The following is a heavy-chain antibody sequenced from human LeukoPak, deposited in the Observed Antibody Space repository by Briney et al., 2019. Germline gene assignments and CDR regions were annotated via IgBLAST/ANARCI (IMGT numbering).Heavy chain of an antibody. CDR2: MNPNSGNT. CDR1: GYTFTGYD. CDR3: ARVDTGSWHDY. J-gene: IGHJ4*02. V-gene: IGHV1-18*01. D-gene: IGHD2-15*01. Sequence: ASVKVSCKASGYTFTGYDINWVRQATGQGLEWMGWMNPNSGNTNYAQKLQGRVTMTTDTSTSTAYMELRSLRSDDTAVYYCARVDTGSWHDYWGQGTLVTVSS.